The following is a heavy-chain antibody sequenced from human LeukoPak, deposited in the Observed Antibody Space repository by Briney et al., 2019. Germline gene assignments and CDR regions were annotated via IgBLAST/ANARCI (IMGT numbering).Heavy chain of an antibody. CDR1: GGSISSYY. Sequence: SETLSLTCTVSGGSISSYYWSWIRQPPGKGLEWIGYSGNTKYNPSLKSRVTISVDTSKNQFSLKLSSVTAADTAVYYCVRQRVGTVAGTCDYWGQGTLVTVSS. CDR2: SGNT. J-gene: IGHJ4*02. CDR3: VRQRVGTVAGTCDY. V-gene: IGHV4-59*08. D-gene: IGHD6-19*01.